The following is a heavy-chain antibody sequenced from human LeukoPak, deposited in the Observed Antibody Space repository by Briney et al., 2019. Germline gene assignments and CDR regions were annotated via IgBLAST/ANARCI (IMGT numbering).Heavy chain of an antibody. CDR3: AREPFWSGYYSNLHFDY. J-gene: IGHJ4*02. V-gene: IGHV3-48*04. D-gene: IGHD3-3*01. Sequence: GGSLRLSCSASGFTFSSYSMNWVRQAPGKGLEWVSYISSSSSTIYYADSVKGRFTISRDNAKNSLYLQMNSLRAEDTAVYYCAREPFWSGYYSNLHFDYWGQGTLVTVSS. CDR1: GFTFSSYS. CDR2: ISSSSSTI.